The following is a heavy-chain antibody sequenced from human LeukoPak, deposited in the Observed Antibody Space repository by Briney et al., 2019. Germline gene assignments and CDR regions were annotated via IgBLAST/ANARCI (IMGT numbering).Heavy chain of an antibody. V-gene: IGHV1-18*01. J-gene: IGHJ4*02. CDR3: ARAMYYDILTGYHHFDY. Sequence: GASVKVSCKASGYTFTSYGISWVRQAPGRGLEWMGWISAYNGNTNYAQKLQGRVTMTTDTSMSTAYMELRSLRSDDTAVYYCARAMYYDILTGYHHFDYWGQGTLVTVSS. CDR1: GYTFTSYG. D-gene: IGHD3-9*01. CDR2: ISAYNGNT.